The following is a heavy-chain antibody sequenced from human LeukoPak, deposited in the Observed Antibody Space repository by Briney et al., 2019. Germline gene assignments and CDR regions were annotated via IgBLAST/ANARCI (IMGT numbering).Heavy chain of an antibody. J-gene: IGHJ4*02. CDR2: T. Sequence: TSYNPSLKSRVTISVDTSKNQFSLKLSSVTAADTAVYYCARGIHYYDSSGYPSKYSDSVDYWGQGTLVTVSS. D-gene: IGHD3-22*01. V-gene: IGHV4-34*01. CDR3: ARGIHYYDSSGYPSKYSDSVDY.